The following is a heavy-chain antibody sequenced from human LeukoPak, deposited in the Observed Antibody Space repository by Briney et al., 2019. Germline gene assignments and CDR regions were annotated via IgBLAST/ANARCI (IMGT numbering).Heavy chain of an antibody. CDR3: VRHTDIAPLSSLKY. D-gene: IGHD6-13*01. CDR1: GGSISRTSYY. V-gene: IGHV4-39*01. CDR2: VFDSGST. Sequence: PSETLSLTCTVSGGSISRTSYYWDWIRQPPGKGLEWIGNVFDSGSTHYNPSLKSRVTISVDTSKNQFSLRLTSVTAADTAVYYCVRHTDIAPLSSLKYWGQGTLVTVSS. J-gene: IGHJ4*02.